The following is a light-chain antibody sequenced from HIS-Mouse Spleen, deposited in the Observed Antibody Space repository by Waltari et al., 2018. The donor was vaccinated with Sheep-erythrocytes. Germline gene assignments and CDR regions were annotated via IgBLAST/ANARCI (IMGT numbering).Light chain of an antibody. V-gene: IGLV2-23*01. J-gene: IGLJ3*02. CDR2: EGS. CDR3: CSYAGSSTPWV. CDR1: SSAVGSYNL. Sequence: QSALTQPRSVSGSPGQSVTISCTGTSSAVGSYNLVSWYQQHPGKAPKLMIYEGSKRPSGVSNRFSGSKSGNTASLTISGLQAEDEADYYCCSYAGSSTPWVFGGGTKLTVL.